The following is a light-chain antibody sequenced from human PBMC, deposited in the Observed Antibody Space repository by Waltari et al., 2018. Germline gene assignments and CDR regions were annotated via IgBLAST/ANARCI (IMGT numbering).Light chain of an antibody. Sequence: QSVLTQPPSVSEAPRQRVTISCSGRSSNLGNNAVNWYQQLPGKAPKLLIYYDDLLPSGVSDRFSGSKSGTSASLAISGLQSDDEADYYCGAWDDSLNGVVFGGGTKLTVL. CDR3: GAWDDSLNGVV. J-gene: IGLJ2*01. V-gene: IGLV1-36*01. CDR2: YDD. CDR1: SSNLGNNA.